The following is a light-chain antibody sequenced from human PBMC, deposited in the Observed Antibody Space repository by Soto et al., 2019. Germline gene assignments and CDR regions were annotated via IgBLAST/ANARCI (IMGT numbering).Light chain of an antibody. Sequence: DIQMTQSPSSLSASVGDTPTPTPPPRQHITSYLNWYQHKPGKAPKLLIYDASILEAGVPPRFSGSGSGTDFTLTISSLQPEDVATYYCQHCDYLPIFGPGTTVDFK. CDR2: DAS. V-gene: IGKV1-33*01. J-gene: IGKJ3*01. CDR1: QHITSY. CDR3: QHCDYLPI.